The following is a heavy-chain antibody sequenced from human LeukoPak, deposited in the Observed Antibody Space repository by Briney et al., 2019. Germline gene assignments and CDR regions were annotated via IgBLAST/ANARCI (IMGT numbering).Heavy chain of an antibody. D-gene: IGHD5-12*01. CDR2: ISTSGST. V-gene: IGHV4-61*02. CDR1: GASINSGSNY. CDR3: TRDSSAYDWFFDY. J-gene: IGHJ4*02. Sequence: SQTLSLTCTVSGASINSGSNYWSWIRQPAGKGLGWIGRISTSGSTNYNPSLKSRVTMSIDTSKNQFSLMMSSVTAADTALYYCTRDSSAYDWFFDYWGQGTLVTVSS.